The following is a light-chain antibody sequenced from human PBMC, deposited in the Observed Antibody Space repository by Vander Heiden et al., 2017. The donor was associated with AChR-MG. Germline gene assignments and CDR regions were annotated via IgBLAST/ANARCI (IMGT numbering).Light chain of an antibody. CDR2: DAS. CDR1: ESISTY. CDR3: QQRYDRTPT. V-gene: IGKV3-11*01. J-gene: IGKJ4*01. Sequence: EIVLTQSPATLSLSPGERATLSCRASESISTYIGWYQQKPGLAPRLLIFDASIRALGIPARFHGSGSWTDFTLTILSLGPEGFSVYYCQQRYDRTPTFGGGTKVEIK.